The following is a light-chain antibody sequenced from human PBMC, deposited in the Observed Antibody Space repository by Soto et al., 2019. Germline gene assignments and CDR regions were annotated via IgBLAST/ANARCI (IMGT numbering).Light chain of an antibody. CDR3: QQYAASPLT. CDR1: QSVSNNY. CDR2: GAS. V-gene: IGKV3-20*01. J-gene: IGKJ1*01. Sequence: EIVLTQSPGTLSLSPRERATLSCRASQSVSNNYLAWYQHRPGQAPRLLIYGASTKAPGIPDRFSGSGSGTVFTLPISRLEPEDFAVYYCQQYAASPLTFGQGTQVEV.